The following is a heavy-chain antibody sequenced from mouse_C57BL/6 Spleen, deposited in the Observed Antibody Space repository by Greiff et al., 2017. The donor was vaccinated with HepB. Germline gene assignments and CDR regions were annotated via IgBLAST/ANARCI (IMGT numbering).Heavy chain of an antibody. CDR3: ARVYGNPAWFAY. J-gene: IGHJ3*01. CDR2: IYPGDGDT. Sequence: VQLQQSGAELVKPGASVKISCKASGYAFSSYWMNWVKQRPGKGLEWLGQIYPGDGDTNYNGKFKGKATLTADKSSSTAYMQLSSLTSEDSAVYFCARVYGNPAWFAYWGQGTLVTVSA. V-gene: IGHV1-80*01. CDR1: GYAFSSYW. D-gene: IGHD2-1*01.